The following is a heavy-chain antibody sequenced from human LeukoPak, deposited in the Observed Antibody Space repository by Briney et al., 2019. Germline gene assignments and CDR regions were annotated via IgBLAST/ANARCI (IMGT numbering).Heavy chain of an antibody. J-gene: IGHJ5*02. Sequence: GGSLTLSCAASGFFFSNYGMHWVRQAPGKGLVWVSRVNSDGRFTKYADSVKGRFTISRDNAKSTLYLQMNSLRAEDTAMYYCVRSDWFDNWGQGTLVTVSS. CDR1: GFFFSNYG. CDR2: VNSDGRFT. V-gene: IGHV3-74*03. CDR3: VRSDWFDN.